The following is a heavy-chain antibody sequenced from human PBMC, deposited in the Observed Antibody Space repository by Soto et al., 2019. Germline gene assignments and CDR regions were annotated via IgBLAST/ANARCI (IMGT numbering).Heavy chain of an antibody. CDR3: AKDHRLYSSPPGF. D-gene: IGHD6-19*01. CDR2: VSYDGNER. CDR1: GFTFTNFG. V-gene: IGHV3-30*18. J-gene: IGHJ4*02. Sequence: QEQLVESGGGVVQPGRSLRLSCAASGFTFTNFGMHWVRQAPGRGLEWVAAVSYDGNERSYADSVKGRFTISRDNSKNTVYLQVDSLRVEDTAVYYCAKDHRLYSSPPGFWGQGTPVTVSS.